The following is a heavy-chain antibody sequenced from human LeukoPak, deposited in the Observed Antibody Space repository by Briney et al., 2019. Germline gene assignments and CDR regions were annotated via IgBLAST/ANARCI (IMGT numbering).Heavy chain of an antibody. CDR1: GFTFSSYG. J-gene: IGHJ4*02. V-gene: IGHV3-33*01. D-gene: IGHD2/OR15-2a*01. Sequence: GGSLRLSCAASGFTFSSYGMHWVRQAPGKGLEWVAVIWYDGSNKYYADSVKGRFTISRDNSKNTLYLQMNSLRAEDTAVYYCARAGDYYLPRDYWGQGTLVTVSS. CDR3: ARAGDYYLPRDY. CDR2: IWYDGSNK.